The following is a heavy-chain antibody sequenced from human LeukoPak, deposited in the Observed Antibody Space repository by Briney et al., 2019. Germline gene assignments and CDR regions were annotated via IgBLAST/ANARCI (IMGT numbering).Heavy chain of an antibody. CDR1: GFTFSSYA. J-gene: IGHJ4*02. CDR2: IIDSGVIT. CDR3: ASDLYYYGSGSYYNY. D-gene: IGHD3-10*01. V-gene: IGHV3-23*01. Sequence: RSGGSLRLSCVASGFTFSSYAMSWVRQAPGKGLEWVSDIIDSGVITYYADSVKGRFTISRDNSKNTMYLQMNSLRAEDTALYYCASDLYYYGSGSYYNYWGQGTLVTVSS.